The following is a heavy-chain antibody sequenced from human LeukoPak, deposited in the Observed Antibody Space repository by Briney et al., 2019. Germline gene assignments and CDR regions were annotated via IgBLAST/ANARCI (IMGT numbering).Heavy chain of an antibody. Sequence: GGSLRLSCEVSEISFSSFHLNWVRQAPGKGLEWVSSISSRGSYIYYADSVKGRFTTSRDYTRNSMYLQMNSLRAEDTAVYYCARGPRDTATVAYYSYGMDIWGQGTTVTVS. D-gene: IGHD5-18*01. CDR2: ISSRGSYI. CDR1: EISFSSFH. J-gene: IGHJ6*02. CDR3: ARGPRDTATVAYYSYGMDI. V-gene: IGHV3-21*01.